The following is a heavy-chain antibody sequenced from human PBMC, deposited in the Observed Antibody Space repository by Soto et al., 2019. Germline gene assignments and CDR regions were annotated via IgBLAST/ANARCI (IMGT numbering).Heavy chain of an antibody. CDR3: ARGRSVAATGTGHGLYGMDV. V-gene: IGHV1-3*01. Sequence: EASVKVSCKTSGYSFSSYAFHWVRQAPGQRLEWLGRINGGNGKTKYSQKFQGRVTIARDPSARTSYMELNSLTSEDTAVYYCARGRSVAATGTGHGLYGMDVWGQGTTVTVSS. CDR1: GYSFSSYA. D-gene: IGHD6-6*01. J-gene: IGHJ6*02. CDR2: INGGNGKT.